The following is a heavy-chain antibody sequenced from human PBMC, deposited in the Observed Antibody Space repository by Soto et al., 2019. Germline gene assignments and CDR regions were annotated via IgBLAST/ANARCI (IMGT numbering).Heavy chain of an antibody. CDR1: GYTFTSYY. CDR2: MNPNSVNT. D-gene: IGHD3-3*01. Sequence: ASVDVSFKASGYTFTSYYINWFRESTVQWREVMGLMNPNSVNTGYAQKFQGRVTMTRNTSISTAYMELSSLRSEDTAVYYCASGPPRDFWSGYYNTYHYGMEVWGKGHTVSVS. J-gene: IGHJ6*04. V-gene: IGHV1-8*01. CDR3: ASGPPRDFWSGYYNTYHYGMEV.